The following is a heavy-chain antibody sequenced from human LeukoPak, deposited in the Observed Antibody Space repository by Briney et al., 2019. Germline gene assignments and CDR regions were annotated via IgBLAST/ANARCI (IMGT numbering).Heavy chain of an antibody. CDR3: AKPPYLLLDAFDI. CDR2: IRYDGSNK. J-gene: IGHJ3*02. CDR1: GFTFSSYG. D-gene: IGHD2-21*01. Sequence: SGGSLRLSCAASGFTFSSYGMHWVRQALGKGLEWVAFIRYDGSNKYYADSVKGRFTISRDNSKNTLYLQMNSLRAEDTAVYYCAKPPYLLLDAFDIWGQGTMVTVSS. V-gene: IGHV3-30*02.